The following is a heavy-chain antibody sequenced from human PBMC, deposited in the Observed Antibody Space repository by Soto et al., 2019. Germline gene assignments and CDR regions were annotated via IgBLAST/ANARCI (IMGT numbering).Heavy chain of an antibody. CDR2: ISAHNGDT. CDR3: ARDAAYNYFWGGVMELYSYNMDV. V-gene: IGHV1-18*01. Sequence: QVQLVQSEAEVKKPGASLKVSCRASGYNFANYGISWVRQAPGQGLEWMGWISAHNGDTKYAQKVQGRVTMTAETSTSTAYMEMWSLRSDDTAVYYCARDAAYNYFWGGVMELYSYNMDVWGQGTTVTV. D-gene: IGHD3-3*01. J-gene: IGHJ6*02. CDR1: GYNFANYG.